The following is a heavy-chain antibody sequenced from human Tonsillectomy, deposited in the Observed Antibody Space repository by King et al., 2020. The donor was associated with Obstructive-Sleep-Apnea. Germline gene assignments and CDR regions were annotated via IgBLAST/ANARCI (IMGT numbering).Heavy chain of an antibody. Sequence: VQLVESGGGVVQPGRSLRLSCAASGFTFSSYAMHWVRQAPGKGLEWVAVISYDGSNKYYADSVKGRFTISRDNSKNTLYLQMNSLRAEDTAVYYCARDRDSVVVITYLDYWGQGTLVTVSS. J-gene: IGHJ4*02. CDR2: ISYDGSNK. V-gene: IGHV3-30*04. D-gene: IGHD3-22*01. CDR1: GFTFSSYA. CDR3: ARDRDSVVVITYLDY.